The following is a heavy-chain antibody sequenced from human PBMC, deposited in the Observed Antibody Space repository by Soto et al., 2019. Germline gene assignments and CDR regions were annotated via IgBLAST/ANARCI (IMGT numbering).Heavy chain of an antibody. CDR2: IYYSGST. J-gene: IGHJ6*02. V-gene: IGHV4-59*01. CDR1: GGSISSYY. CDR3: ARAPAAAKGGYYYYYYGMDV. Sequence: PSETLSLTCTVSGGSISSYYWSWIRQPPGKGLEWIGYIYYSGSTNYNPSLKSRVTISVDKSKNQFSLKLSSVTAADTAVYYCARAPAAAKGGYYYYYYGMDVWGQGTTVTVSS. D-gene: IGHD2-2*01.